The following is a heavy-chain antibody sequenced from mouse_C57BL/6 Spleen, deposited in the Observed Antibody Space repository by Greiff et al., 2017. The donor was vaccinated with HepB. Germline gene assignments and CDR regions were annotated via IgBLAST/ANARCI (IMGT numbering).Heavy chain of an antibody. D-gene: IGHD2-12*01. CDR2: IYPGSGST. J-gene: IGHJ2*01. CDR1: GSTFTRYW. Sequence: QVQLQQPGAELVKPGASVKMSCKASGSTFTRYWITWVKQRPGQGLEWIGDIYPGSGSTNYTEKFKSKATLTVDTSSSTAYMQLSSLTSEDSAVYYCARDYSYFDYWGQGTTLTVSS. V-gene: IGHV1-55*01. CDR3: ARDYSYFDY.